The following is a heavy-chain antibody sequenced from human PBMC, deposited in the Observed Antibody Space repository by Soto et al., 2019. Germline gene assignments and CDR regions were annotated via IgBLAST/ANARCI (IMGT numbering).Heavy chain of an antibody. CDR3: ARDRDRSTDY. CDR2: IWYDGSNK. J-gene: IGHJ4*02. D-gene: IGHD2-21*02. Sequence: GGSLRLSCAASGFTFNSYGMHWVRQAPGKGVEWVAVIWYDGSNKYYADSVKGRFTISRDNSKNTLYLQMNSLRAEDTAVYYCARDRDRSTDYWSQGTLVTVSS. CDR1: GFTFNSYG. V-gene: IGHV3-33*01.